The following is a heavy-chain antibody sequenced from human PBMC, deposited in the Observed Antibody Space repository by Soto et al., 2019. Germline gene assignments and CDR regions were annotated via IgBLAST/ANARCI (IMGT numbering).Heavy chain of an antibody. CDR3: ASRPDSRRPLSWSYFYVY. V-gene: IGHV3-7*01. CDR1: RFTFSSYW. CDR2: IKQDGREK. Sequence: GGSLRLSCAASRFTFSSYWMSWVRQAPGKGLEWVANIKQDGREKYYVDSVKGRFTISIDNAKNSLYLQMNSLRAEDTAVYYCASRPDSRRPLSWSYFYVYWDQGTLVTVFS. J-gene: IGHJ4*02. D-gene: IGHD1-26*01.